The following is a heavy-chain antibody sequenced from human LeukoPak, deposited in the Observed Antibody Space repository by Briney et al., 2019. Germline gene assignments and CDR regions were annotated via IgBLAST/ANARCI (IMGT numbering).Heavy chain of an antibody. CDR2: ISSSGRTI. J-gene: IGHJ4*02. Sequence: GGSLRLSCAASGFTFSSYEFNWVRQVPGKGLEWVSYISSSGRTIYYADSVKGRFTISRDNAKTSLYLHMNSLRAEDTAVYYCARADCSSTNCYEFDYWGQGTLVTVSS. D-gene: IGHD2-2*01. CDR1: GFTFSSYE. CDR3: ARADCSSTNCYEFDY. V-gene: IGHV3-48*03.